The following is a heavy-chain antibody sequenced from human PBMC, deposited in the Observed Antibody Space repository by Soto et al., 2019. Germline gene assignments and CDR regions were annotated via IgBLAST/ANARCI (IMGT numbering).Heavy chain of an antibody. CDR3: ARSTIVATIKGGYYYYGMDV. Sequence: TSGTLSLTCTVSGGSISSWGYYWSWIRQHPGKSLEWIGYIYYSGGTYYNLSLKSRVTIAVDTSKNQFSLKLSSVTAADTAVYYCARSTIVATIKGGYYYYGMDVWGQGTTVTVSS. CDR1: GGSISSWGYY. J-gene: IGHJ6*02. V-gene: IGHV4-31*03. CDR2: IYYSGGT. D-gene: IGHD5-12*01.